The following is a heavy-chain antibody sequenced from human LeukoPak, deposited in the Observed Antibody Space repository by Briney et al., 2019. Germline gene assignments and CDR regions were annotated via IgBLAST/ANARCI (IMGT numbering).Heavy chain of an antibody. Sequence: GRSLRLSCEASGFIFSNYGMHWIRQAQGKGLEWVAVIWYDASKEYYQNSVEGRFTISRDDSKNTLYLQMNSLRPEDTAMYYCARDFEFTTEDTFASPDYWGQGTLVTVSS. J-gene: IGHJ4*02. D-gene: IGHD5-18*01. CDR3: ARDFEFTTEDTFASPDY. V-gene: IGHV3-33*01. CDR1: GFIFSNYG. CDR2: IWYDASKE.